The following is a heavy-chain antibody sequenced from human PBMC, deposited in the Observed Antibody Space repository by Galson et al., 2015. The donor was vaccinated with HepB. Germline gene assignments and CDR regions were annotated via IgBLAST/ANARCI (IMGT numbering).Heavy chain of an antibody. V-gene: IGHV3-7*01. D-gene: IGHD3-22*01. CDR3: SRSLIE. Sequence: SLRLSCAASGFPFNNNWMDWVRQAPGKGLEWVANINQDGSQKYYLHSVEGRFTISRENAENSLYLQMNSLRVEDTAVYYCSRSLIEWGQGTLVSVSS. CDR1: GFPFNNNW. J-gene: IGHJ4*02. CDR2: INQDGSQK.